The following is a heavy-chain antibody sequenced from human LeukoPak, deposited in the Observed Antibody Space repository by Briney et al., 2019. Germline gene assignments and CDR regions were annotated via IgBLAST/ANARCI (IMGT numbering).Heavy chain of an antibody. CDR3: ARDIGRQLGYYYGMDV. Sequence: ASVKVSCKASGYTFTSYDINWVRQATGQGLEWMGWMNPNSGNTGYAQKFQGRVTMTRNTSISTAYMELSSLRSEDTAVYYCARDIGRQLGYYYGMDVWGQGTTVTVSS. D-gene: IGHD6-6*01. CDR2: MNPNSGNT. V-gene: IGHV1-8*01. CDR1: GYTFTSYD. J-gene: IGHJ6*02.